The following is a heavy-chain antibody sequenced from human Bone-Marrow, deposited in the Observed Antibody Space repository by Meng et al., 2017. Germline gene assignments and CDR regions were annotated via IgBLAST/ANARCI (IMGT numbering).Heavy chain of an antibody. D-gene: IGHD5-18*01. CDR2: INPSGGST. CDR3: ARAYVDTAMVTPLDY. Sequence: ASVKVSCKASGYTFTSYYMHWVRQAPGQGLEWMGIINPSGGSTSYAQKFQGRVTMTRDTSTSTVYMELSSLRSEGTAVYYCARAYVDTAMVTPLDYWGQGTLVTVSS. J-gene: IGHJ4*02. CDR1: GYTFTSYY. V-gene: IGHV1-46*01.